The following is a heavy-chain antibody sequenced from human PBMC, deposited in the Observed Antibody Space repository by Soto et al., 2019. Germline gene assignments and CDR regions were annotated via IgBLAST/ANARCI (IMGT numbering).Heavy chain of an antibody. J-gene: IGHJ4*02. CDR3: ARLGGYYQALDS. Sequence: QVQLQESGPGLVKPSETLSLTCTVSGGSINNYYWSWIRQPPGKGLEFIGYIYYAGSTTYNPSLKSPVXXXVXXAKNQFARKLTSVTAADTAVYYCARLGGYYQALDSWGQGTLLTVSS. CDR2: IYYAGST. D-gene: IGHD3-22*01. CDR1: GGSINNYY. V-gene: IGHV4-59*08.